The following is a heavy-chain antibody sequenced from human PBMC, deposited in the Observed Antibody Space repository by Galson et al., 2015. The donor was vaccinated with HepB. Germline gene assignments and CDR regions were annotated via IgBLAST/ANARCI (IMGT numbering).Heavy chain of an antibody. V-gene: IGHV3-30*18. CDR2: ISYDGSNK. Sequence: SLRLSCAASGFTFSSYGMHWVRQAPGKGLEWVAVISYDGSNKYYADSVKGRFTISRDNSKNTLYLQMNSLRAEDTAVYYCAKPYSSSSGADYWGQGTLVTVSS. CDR3: AKPYSSSSGADY. D-gene: IGHD6-6*01. J-gene: IGHJ4*02. CDR1: GFTFSSYG.